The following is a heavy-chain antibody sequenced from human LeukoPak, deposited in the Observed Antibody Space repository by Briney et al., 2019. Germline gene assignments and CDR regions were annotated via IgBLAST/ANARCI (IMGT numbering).Heavy chain of an antibody. CDR1: GFTLSSYW. Sequence: PGGSLRLSCAASGFTLSSYWMSWVRQAPGKGLEWVANIKEDGSEKYYVDSVKGRFTISRDNAQNSVYLHMNSLTAEDTALYYCARDWVAGVPFDAFDIWGQGTMASVSS. V-gene: IGHV3-7*03. CDR3: ARDWVAGVPFDAFDI. D-gene: IGHD3-10*01. J-gene: IGHJ3*02. CDR2: IKEDGSEK.